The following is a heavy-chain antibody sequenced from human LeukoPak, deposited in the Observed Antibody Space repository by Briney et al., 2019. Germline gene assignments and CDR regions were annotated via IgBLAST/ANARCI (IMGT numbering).Heavy chain of an antibody. CDR3: AREGPRGNSQFDY. CDR2: IWYDGSNK. D-gene: IGHD2/OR15-2a*01. Sequence: GGSLRLSCAASGFTFSSYGMHWVHQAPGKGLEWVALIWYDGSNKYYTDSVKGRLTISRDNSKNTLYLQMNSLRAEDTAIYYCAREGPRGNSQFDYWGQGTLVTVSS. V-gene: IGHV3-33*01. CDR1: GFTFSSYG. J-gene: IGHJ4*02.